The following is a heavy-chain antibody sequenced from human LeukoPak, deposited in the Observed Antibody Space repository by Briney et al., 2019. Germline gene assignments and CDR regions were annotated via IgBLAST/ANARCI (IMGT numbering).Heavy chain of an antibody. V-gene: IGHV4-59*08. CDR2: IYYSGST. J-gene: IGHJ4*02. CDR3: ARHGVSSFIDY. Sequence: SETLSLTCTVSGGSISSYYWSWIRQPPGKGLEWIGYIYYSGSTNYNPSLKSRVTISVDTSKNQFSLKLSSVTAADTAVYYCARHGVSSFIDYWGQGTLVTVSS. D-gene: IGHD6-13*01. CDR1: GGSISSYY.